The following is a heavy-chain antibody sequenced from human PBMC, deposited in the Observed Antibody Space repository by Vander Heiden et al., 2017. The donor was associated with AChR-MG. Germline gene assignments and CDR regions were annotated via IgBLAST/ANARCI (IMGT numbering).Heavy chain of an antibody. CDR3: AKSLYGSGRYAMRGLDV. CDR1: GSLFRYYA. J-gene: IGHJ6*02. CDR2: ITASSHST. V-gene: IGHV3-23*01. Sequence: EMQLLESGGGLVQPGGSLRLSCGVSGSLFRYYAMGWVRQASGKGLEWVSVITASSHSTYHADSVKGRFTISRDNSGNILYLQMNNLRADDTAVYYCAKSLYGSGRYAMRGLDVWGQGTTVTVSS. D-gene: IGHD3-10*01.